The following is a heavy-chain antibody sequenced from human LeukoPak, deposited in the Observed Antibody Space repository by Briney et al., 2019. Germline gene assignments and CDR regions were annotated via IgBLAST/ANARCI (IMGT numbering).Heavy chain of an antibody. V-gene: IGHV3-21*01. J-gene: IGHJ4*02. D-gene: IGHD3-10*01. Sequence: GGSLRPSCAASGFTFSSYSMNWVRQAPGKGLEWVSSISSSGTYVYYADSVKGRFTISRDNAKNSLYLQMNSLRAEDTAVYYCARGRNYGSGSYYYWGQGTLVTVSS. CDR3: ARGRNYGSGSYYY. CDR1: GFTFSSYS. CDR2: ISSSGTYV.